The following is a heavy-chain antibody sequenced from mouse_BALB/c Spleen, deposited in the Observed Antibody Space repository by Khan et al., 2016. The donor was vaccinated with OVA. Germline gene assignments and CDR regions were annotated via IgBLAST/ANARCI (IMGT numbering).Heavy chain of an antibody. CDR2: IAPGSGSS. CDR1: GYTFTSYW. CDR3: ARENYYGSGRYAMDY. V-gene: IGHV1S41*01. J-gene: IGHJ4*01. Sequence: DLVKPGASVKLSCKASGYTFTSYWINWIKQRPGQGLEWIGRIAPGSGSSYYNEIFKGKATLTVDTSSRTAYIQLSSLSSEDSAVYFCARENYYGSGRYAMDYWGQGSSVTVSS. D-gene: IGHD1-1*01.